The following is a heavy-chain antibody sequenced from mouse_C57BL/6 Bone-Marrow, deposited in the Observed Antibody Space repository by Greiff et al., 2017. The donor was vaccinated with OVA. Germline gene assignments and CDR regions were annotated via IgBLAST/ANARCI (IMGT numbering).Heavy chain of an antibody. CDR2: ISNGGGST. CDR3: ARDGGYGFAY. J-gene: IGHJ3*01. CDR1: GFTFSDYY. D-gene: IGHD2-2*01. V-gene: IGHV5-12*01. Sequence: EVKVEESGGGLVQPGGSLKLSCAASGFTFSDYYMYWVRQTPEKRLEWVAYISNGGGSTYYPDTVKGRFTISRDNAKNTLYLQMSRLKSEDTARYYCARDGGYGFAYWGQGTLVTGSA.